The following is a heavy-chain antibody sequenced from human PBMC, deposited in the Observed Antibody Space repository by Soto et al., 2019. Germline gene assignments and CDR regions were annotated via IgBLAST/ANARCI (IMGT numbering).Heavy chain of an antibody. D-gene: IGHD2-2*01. Sequence: ASVKVSCKASGYTFTGYYMHWVRQAPGQGLEWMGWINPNSGGTNYAQKFQGWVTMTRDTSISTAYMELSRLRSDDTAVYYCARKNNLGYCCSTSCPDAFDIWGQGTMVTVSS. V-gene: IGHV1-2*04. CDR1: GYTFTGYY. J-gene: IGHJ3*02. CDR2: INPNSGGT. CDR3: ARKNNLGYCCSTSCPDAFDI.